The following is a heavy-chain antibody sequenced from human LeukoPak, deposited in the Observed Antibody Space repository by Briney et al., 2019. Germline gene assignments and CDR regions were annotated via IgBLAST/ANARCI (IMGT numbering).Heavy chain of an antibody. D-gene: IGHD3-10*01. J-gene: IGHJ4*02. CDR1: GYTFTSYG. CDR3: ARGPSTLWFGELLYSSFDY. CDR2: ISAYNGNT. V-gene: IGHV1-18*01. Sequence: ASVKVSCKASGYTFTSYGISWVRQAPGQGLEWMGWISAYNGNTNYAQKLQGRVTMTTDTSTSTAYMELRSLRSDDTAVYYCARGPSTLWFGELLYSSFDYWVQGTLVTVSS.